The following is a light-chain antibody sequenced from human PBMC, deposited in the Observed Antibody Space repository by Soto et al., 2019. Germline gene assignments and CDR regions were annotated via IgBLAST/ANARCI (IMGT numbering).Light chain of an antibody. V-gene: IGKV1-5*03. CDR1: QSIGTW. CDR2: KAS. Sequence: DILVTQSPSTLYVSVGDRVTITCRASQSIGTWLAWYQQKPGKAPKLLIYKASSLESGVPSRFSGSGSGTEFTLTISSLQPDDLATYYCQQYKSYSRTFGQGTKVEIK. CDR3: QQYKSYSRT. J-gene: IGKJ1*01.